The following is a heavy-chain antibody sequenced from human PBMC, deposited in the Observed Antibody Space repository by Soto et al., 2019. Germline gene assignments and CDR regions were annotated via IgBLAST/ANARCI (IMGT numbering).Heavy chain of an antibody. D-gene: IGHD6-19*01. Sequence: GGSLRLSCAASGFTFSSYAMSWVRQAPGKGLEWVSAISGSGGSTYYADSVKGRFTISRDNSKNTLYLQMNSLRAEDTAVYYCAKFPGKYSSGWYWGYWGQGTLVTVSS. J-gene: IGHJ4*02. V-gene: IGHV3-23*01. CDR2: ISGSGGST. CDR3: AKFPGKYSSGWYWGY. CDR1: GFTFSSYA.